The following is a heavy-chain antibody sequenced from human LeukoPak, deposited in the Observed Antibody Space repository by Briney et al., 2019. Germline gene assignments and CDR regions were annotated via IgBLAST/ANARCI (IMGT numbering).Heavy chain of an antibody. J-gene: IGHJ5*02. V-gene: IGHV4-39*07. Sequence: SETLSLTCTVSSGSISSRNYYWDWIRQPPGEGLEWIGGINYSGNTYYNPSLKSRVTISVDTSKNQFSLKLSSVTAADTAVYYCARRVTGLDWFDPWGQGTLVTVSS. CDR2: INYSGNT. D-gene: IGHD1-1*01. CDR3: ARRVTGLDWFDP. CDR1: SGSISSRNYY.